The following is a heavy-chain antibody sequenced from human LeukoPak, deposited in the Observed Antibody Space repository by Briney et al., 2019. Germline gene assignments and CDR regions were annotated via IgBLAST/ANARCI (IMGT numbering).Heavy chain of an antibody. CDR1: GDRVSSSNAA. CDR3: VREYTYGRFDY. D-gene: IGHD5-18*01. J-gene: IGHJ4*02. V-gene: IGHV6-1*01. CDR2: TYYRSKWSS. Sequence: SQTLSLTCAISGDRVSSSNAAWNWFRQSPSRGLEWLGRTYYRSKWSSDYAVSVKSRMTINPDTSKNQFSLQLNSVTPEDTAVYYCVREYTYGRFDYWGQGTLVTVSS.